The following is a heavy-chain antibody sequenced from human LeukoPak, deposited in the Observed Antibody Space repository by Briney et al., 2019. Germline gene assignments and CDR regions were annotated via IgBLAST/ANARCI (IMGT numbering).Heavy chain of an antibody. J-gene: IGHJ6*02. Sequence: GGSLRLSCAASGFTFSSYSMNWVRQAPGKGLEWVSSISGSSSYIYYADSVKGRFTISRDNAKNSLYLQMNSLRAEDTAVYYCAREVQQLDYYYYGMDVWGQGTTVTVSS. D-gene: IGHD6-13*01. CDR2: ISGSSSYI. CDR3: AREVQQLDYYYYGMDV. V-gene: IGHV3-21*01. CDR1: GFTFSSYS.